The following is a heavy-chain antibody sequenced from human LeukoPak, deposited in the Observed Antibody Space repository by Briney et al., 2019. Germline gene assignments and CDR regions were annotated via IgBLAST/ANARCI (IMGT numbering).Heavy chain of an antibody. J-gene: IGHJ4*02. V-gene: IGHV3-11*05. CDR1: GFTFSDYY. CDR3: ARDLTHRRNYDSSGYQIVPAF. D-gene: IGHD3-22*01. Sequence: GGSLRLFCAASGFTFSDYYMSWIRQAPGKGLEWVSYISSSSSYIYYADSVKGRFTISRDNAKNSLYLQMNSLRADDTAVYYCARDLTHRRNYDSSGYQIVPAFWGQGTLVTVSS. CDR2: ISSSSSYI.